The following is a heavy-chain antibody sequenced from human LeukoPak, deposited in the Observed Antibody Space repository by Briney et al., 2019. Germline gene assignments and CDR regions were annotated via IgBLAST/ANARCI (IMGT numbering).Heavy chain of an antibody. CDR1: GFTFSSYA. Sequence: GGSLRLSCAASGFTFSSYAMSWVRQAPGKGPEWLSYISSGSSTIYYADSVKGRFTISRDNAKNSLYLQMSSLRVEDTAVYYCARGRGNDYWGQGTLVTVSS. CDR3: ARGRGNDY. V-gene: IGHV3-48*04. CDR2: ISSGSSTI. J-gene: IGHJ4*02.